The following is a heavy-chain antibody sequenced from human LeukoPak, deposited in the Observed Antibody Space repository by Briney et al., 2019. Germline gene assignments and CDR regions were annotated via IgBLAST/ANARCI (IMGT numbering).Heavy chain of an antibody. Sequence: GGSLRLSCAGSGFIFNNYAMHWVRQPPGKGLEWVSGISWNNGSIDYADSVKGRFTISRDNAKNSLYLQMNSLRVEDTAFYYCAKDNRRHYTSGPNPDSLHWGQGALVTVSS. CDR1: GFIFNNYA. CDR2: ISWNNGSI. J-gene: IGHJ4*02. D-gene: IGHD6-19*01. V-gene: IGHV3-9*01. CDR3: AKDNRRHYTSGPNPDSLH.